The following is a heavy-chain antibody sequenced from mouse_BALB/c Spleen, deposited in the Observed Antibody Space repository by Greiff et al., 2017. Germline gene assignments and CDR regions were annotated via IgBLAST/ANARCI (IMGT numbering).Heavy chain of an antibody. CDR3: ARNYEGGNYGYAMDY. CDR2: IWSGGST. D-gene: IGHD2-1*01. Sequence: QVQLKQSGPGLVQPSQSLSITCTVSGFSLTSYGVHWVRQSPGKGLEWLGVIWSGGSTDYNAAFISRLSISKDNSKSQVFFKMNSLQANDTAIYYCARNYEGGNYGYAMDYWGQGTSVTVSS. CDR1: GFSLTSYG. V-gene: IGHV2-2*02. J-gene: IGHJ4*01.